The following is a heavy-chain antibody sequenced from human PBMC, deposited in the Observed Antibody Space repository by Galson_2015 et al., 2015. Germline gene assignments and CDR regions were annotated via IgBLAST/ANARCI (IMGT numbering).Heavy chain of an antibody. J-gene: IGHJ4*02. CDR1: GFTLSSYW. CDR3: ASFKLATVTTFGY. CDR2: INSDGSST. V-gene: IGHV3-74*01. D-gene: IGHD4-17*01. Sequence: SLRLSCAASGFTLSSYWMHWVRQAPGKGLVWVSRINSDGSSTSYADSVKGRFTISRDNAKNTLYLQMNSLRAEDTAVYYCASFKLATVTTFGYWGQGTLVTVSS.